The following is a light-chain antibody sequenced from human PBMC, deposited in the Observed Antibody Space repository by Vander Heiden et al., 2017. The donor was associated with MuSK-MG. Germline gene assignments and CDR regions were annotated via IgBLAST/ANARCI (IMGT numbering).Light chain of an antibody. CDR2: EVT. J-gene: IGLJ2*01. Sequence: QSALTQPPSASGSPGQSVTISCTGTSSDIGGYNYVSWYQQHPGKAPKLMIFEVTKRPSGVPDRFAGSKSGNTASLTVSGLQTEDEADYYCSSHASNSNVVFGGGTKLTVL. V-gene: IGLV2-8*01. CDR3: SSHASNSNVV. CDR1: SSDIGGYNY.